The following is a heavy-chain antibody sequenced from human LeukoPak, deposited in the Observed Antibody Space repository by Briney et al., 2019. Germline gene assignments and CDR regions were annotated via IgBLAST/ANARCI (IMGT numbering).Heavy chain of an antibody. CDR1: GGSISSYY. CDR3: AGSYYYYMDV. J-gene: IGHJ6*03. V-gene: IGHV4-59*01. Sequence: PSETLSLTCTVSGGSISSYYWSWIRQPPGKGLEWIGYIYYSGSTNYNPSLKSRVTISEDTSKNQFSLKLSSVTAADTAVYYCAGSYYYYMDVWGKGTTVTVSS. CDR2: IYYSGST.